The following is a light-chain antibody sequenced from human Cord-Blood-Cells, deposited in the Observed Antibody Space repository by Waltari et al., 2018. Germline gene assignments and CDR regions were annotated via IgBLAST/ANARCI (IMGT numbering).Light chain of an antibody. V-gene: IGLV2-14*01. J-gene: IGLJ1*01. CDR2: EVS. CDR1: RTDGGGYNY. Sequence: QSALAQPAAVSGSPGRSITIPCIGPRTDGGGYNYVPCYQQHPGNAHKLMIYEVSNRHSGVSNRFSGSKSGNTASLTISGLQAEDEADYYCSSYTSSSTYVFGTGTKVTVL. CDR3: SSYTSSSTYV.